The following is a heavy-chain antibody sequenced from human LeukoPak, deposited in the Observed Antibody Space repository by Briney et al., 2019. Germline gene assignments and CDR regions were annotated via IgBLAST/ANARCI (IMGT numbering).Heavy chain of an antibody. CDR2: TWYDGSKE. V-gene: IGHV3-33*06. CDR3: AKATSSGWDPLDY. D-gene: IGHD6-19*01. J-gene: IGHJ4*02. CDR1: GFILSHYG. Sequence: GRSLRLSCAASGFILSHYGMHWVRQAPGKGLEWVAVTWYDGSKEYYADSVKGRFTISRDISKNTLYLQMNSLRADDTAVYYCAKATSSGWDPLDYWGQGTLVTVSS.